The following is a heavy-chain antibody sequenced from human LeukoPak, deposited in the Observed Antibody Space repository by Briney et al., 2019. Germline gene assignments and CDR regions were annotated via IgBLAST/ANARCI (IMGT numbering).Heavy chain of an antibody. D-gene: IGHD4-23*01. V-gene: IGHV4-61*08. CDR1: GGSISSGGYY. CDR3: AREYSVVTFDY. J-gene: IGHJ4*02. Sequence: SETLSLTCTVSGGSISSGGYYWSWIRQHPGKGLEWIGYIYYSGSTNYNPSLKSRVTISVDTSKNQFSLKLSSVTAADTAVYYCAREYSVVTFDYWGQGTLVTVSS. CDR2: IYYSGST.